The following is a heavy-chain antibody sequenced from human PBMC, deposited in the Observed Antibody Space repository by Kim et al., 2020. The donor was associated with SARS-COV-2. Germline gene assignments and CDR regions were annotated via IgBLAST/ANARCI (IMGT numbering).Heavy chain of an antibody. CDR2: IIPIFGTA. J-gene: IGHJ6*02. CDR3: ARGYCSSTSCYSSGMDV. D-gene: IGHD2-2*01. Sequence: SVKVSCKASGGTFSSYAISWVRQAPGQGLEWMGGIIPIFGTANYAQKFQGRVTITADESTSTAYMELSSLRSEDTAVYYCARGYCSSTSCYSSGMDVWGQGTTVTVSS. V-gene: IGHV1-69*13. CDR1: GGTFSSYA.